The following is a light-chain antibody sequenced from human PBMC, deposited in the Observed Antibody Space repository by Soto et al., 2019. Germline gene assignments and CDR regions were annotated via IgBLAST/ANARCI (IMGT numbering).Light chain of an antibody. J-gene: IGKJ1*01. CDR1: QSISTY. CDR3: QQSYDMPWT. Sequence: DIQMTQSPSSLSASVGDTVTITCRASQSISTYLTWYQQKPGKAPKLLIYAAYNLQSGVPSRLSGSGSGTDFTLTISSLQPEDFAAYYCQQSYDMPWTFGQGTKVDIK. V-gene: IGKV1-39*01. CDR2: AAY.